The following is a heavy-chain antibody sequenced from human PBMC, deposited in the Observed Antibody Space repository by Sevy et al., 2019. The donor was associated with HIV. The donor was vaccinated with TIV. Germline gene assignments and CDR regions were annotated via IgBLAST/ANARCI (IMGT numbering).Heavy chain of an antibody. Sequence: GGALRLSCAASGFTFSSYAMHWVRQAPGKGLEWVAVISYDGSNKYYADSVKGRFTISRNNSKNTLYLQMNSLRAEDTAVYYCASGGAAAGLECGYFDYWGQGTLVTVSS. V-gene: IGHV3-30-3*01. J-gene: IGHJ4*02. D-gene: IGHD6-13*01. CDR1: GFTFSSYA. CDR2: ISYDGSNK. CDR3: ASGGAAAGLECGYFDY.